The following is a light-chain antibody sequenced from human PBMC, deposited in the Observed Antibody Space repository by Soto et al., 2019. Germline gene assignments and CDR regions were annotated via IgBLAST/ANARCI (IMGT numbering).Light chain of an antibody. CDR2: GAS. CDR3: HQYGSAPAWT. J-gene: IGKJ1*01. Sequence: EIVLTQSPGTLSLFPGERATLSCRASQSISSNYLAWYQQKPGQAPRILIHGASNRATGIPNRFSGAGSGKDFTLTISRLEPEDFAVYYCHQYGSAPAWTFGQGTKVEIK. CDR1: QSISSNY. V-gene: IGKV3-20*01.